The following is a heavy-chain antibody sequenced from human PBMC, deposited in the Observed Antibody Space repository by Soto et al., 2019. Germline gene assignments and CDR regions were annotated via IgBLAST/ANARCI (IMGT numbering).Heavy chain of an antibody. V-gene: IGHV4-59*01. Sequence: TLSLTCNVSGGSISDFYWSWIRQSPGKRLEWIGYLYYTGSTNYNPALKSRVTISLDTSKNQFSLKVRSVTAADTAVYYCARGGGYDFRSSQAPPIDVWGQGTTVTVSS. CDR2: LYYTGST. CDR1: GGSISDFY. D-gene: IGHD3-3*01. CDR3: ARGGGYDFRSSQAPPIDV. J-gene: IGHJ6*02.